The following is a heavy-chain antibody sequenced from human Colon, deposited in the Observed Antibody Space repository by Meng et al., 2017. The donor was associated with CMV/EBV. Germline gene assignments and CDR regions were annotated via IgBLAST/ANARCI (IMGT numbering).Heavy chain of an antibody. CDR3: AKREASASLDY. CDR2: IRFGGKDQ. V-gene: IGHV3-30*02. CDR1: GFNFNSYG. D-gene: IGHD5-24*01. Sequence: GGSLRLSCAASGFNFNSYGMHWVRQAPGKGLQWVAFIRFGGKDQYYSDSVKGRFTISRDNAMSTLYLQMDGLRPDDTAVYYCAKREASASLDYWGQGTLVTVSS. J-gene: IGHJ4*02.